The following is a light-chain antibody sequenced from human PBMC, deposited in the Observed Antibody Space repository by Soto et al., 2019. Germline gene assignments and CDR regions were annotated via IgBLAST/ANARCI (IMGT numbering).Light chain of an antibody. CDR3: QQSYSAPLT. CDR2: GAS. CDR1: QSISRH. J-gene: IGKJ4*01. V-gene: IGKV1-39*01. Sequence: DIQMTQSPSSLSASVGDRVTITCRASQSISRHLNWYQQKPGKAPKLLIYGASSLQSGVPSRISGSGSGTEFTLSISRLQPEDFATYYCQQSYSAPLTFGGWTKVEIK.